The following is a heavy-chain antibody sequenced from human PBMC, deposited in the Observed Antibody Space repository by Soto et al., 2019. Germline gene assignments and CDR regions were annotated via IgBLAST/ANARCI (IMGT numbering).Heavy chain of an antibody. D-gene: IGHD2-2*01. CDR2: ISSSSSYI. CDR1: GFTFSSYS. V-gene: IGHV3-21*01. J-gene: IGHJ6*02. CDR3: ARASDIVVGPAAYYYYYGMDG. Sequence: PGWSLRLSCAASGFTFSSYSMNWVRQAPGKGLEWVSSISSSSSYIYYADSVKGRFTISRDNAKNSLYLQMNSLRAEDTAVYYCARASDIVVGPAAYYYYYGMDGWGQGTTVTVSS.